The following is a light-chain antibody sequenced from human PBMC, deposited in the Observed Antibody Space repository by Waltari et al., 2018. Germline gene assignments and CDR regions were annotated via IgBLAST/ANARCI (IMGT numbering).Light chain of an antibody. Sequence: EIVMTQSPATLSVSPGERDTISCRASQSVSSNLAWYQQKPGQAPRLLIYGAATRATGIPARFICSWSGREFTLTISSLLSADFAVYYCQQYNNWPLLTFGPGTKVDIK. CDR2: GAA. J-gene: IGKJ3*01. CDR3: QQYNNWPLLT. V-gene: IGKV3-15*01. CDR1: QSVSSN.